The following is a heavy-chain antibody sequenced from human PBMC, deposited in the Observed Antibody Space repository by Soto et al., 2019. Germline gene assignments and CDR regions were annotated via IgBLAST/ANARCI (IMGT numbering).Heavy chain of an antibody. CDR1: GGSITTSVL. CDR3: AGVSDYDY. V-gene: IGHV4-4*02. J-gene: IGHJ4*02. D-gene: IGHD4-17*01. Sequence: SEPLSLTCDVSGGSITTSVLWTWVSQFPGRGLEXXXXXXXXGHTNYNPSVSCRVTMSVDLTNIQFSLNVASVNAACTAVYFCAGVSDYDYWGQGTLLTVHS. CDR2: XXXXGHT.